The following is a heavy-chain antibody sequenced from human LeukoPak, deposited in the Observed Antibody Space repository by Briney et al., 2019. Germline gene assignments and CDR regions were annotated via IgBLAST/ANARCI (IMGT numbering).Heavy chain of an antibody. CDR3: LRGDRRDY. CDR1: GFIFSDYY. Sequence: GGSLRLSCAASGFIFSDYYMTWIRQTPGKGLEWLSYITSSGRTIYYADSVKGRFIISRDNAKDSLYLQMNSLRVEDTAVYYCLRGDRRDYWGQGTLVTVSS. V-gene: IGHV3-11*04. CDR2: ITSSGRTI. J-gene: IGHJ4*02.